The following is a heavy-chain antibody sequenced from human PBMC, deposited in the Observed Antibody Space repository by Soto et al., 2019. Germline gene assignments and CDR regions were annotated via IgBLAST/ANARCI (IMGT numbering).Heavy chain of an antibody. V-gene: IGHV1-69*12. CDR3: AQTLGSAVAGPGRFDL. J-gene: IGHJ2*01. D-gene: IGHD6-19*01. CDR2: ITPMFGTA. CDR1: GVTFSRYA. Sequence: QVQLVQSGAEVKKPGSSVKVSCKAAGVTFSRYAISWVRQAPGQGLEWMGGITPMFGTANYAQKFQGRVTITEDETTSTVHMELRRLRSEDTAVYYCAQTLGSAVAGPGRFDLWGRGTLVIVSS.